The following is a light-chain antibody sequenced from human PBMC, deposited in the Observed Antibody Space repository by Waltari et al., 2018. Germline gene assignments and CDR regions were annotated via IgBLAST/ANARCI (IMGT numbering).Light chain of an antibody. CDR1: QSVTRA. V-gene: IGKV3-20*01. J-gene: IGKJ1*01. CDR2: GAS. Sequence: SCRTSQSVTRALAWCQQKPGQAPRLLIYGASNRATGIPDRFSGSGSGTDFSLTISSLEPEDFAVYYCQHYLRLPVTFGQGTKVEVK. CDR3: QHYLRLPVT.